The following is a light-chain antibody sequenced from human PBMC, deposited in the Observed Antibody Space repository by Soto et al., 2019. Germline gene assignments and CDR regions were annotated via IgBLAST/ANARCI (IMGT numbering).Light chain of an antibody. V-gene: IGKV3-11*01. CDR2: DAS. CDR3: QQHYNWPWT. CDR1: QNISSF. Sequence: EIEMTQSPATLSSSAGERATLSCRASQNISSFLAWYQQKPGQAPRLLIYDASNRATGIPPRFSGSGSGTDFTLAISGLEPEDFAVYYCQQHYNWPWTFGQGTRVDI. J-gene: IGKJ1*01.